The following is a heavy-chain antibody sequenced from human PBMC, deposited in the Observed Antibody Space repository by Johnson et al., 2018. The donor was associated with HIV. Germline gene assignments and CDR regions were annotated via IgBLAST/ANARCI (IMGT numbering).Heavy chain of an antibody. CDR2: INSDGSII. Sequence: VQLVESGGALVQPGGSLRLSCAASGFTFSSHWMHWVRQVPGKGLVWVSRINSDGSIISYADSVKGRFTISRDNAKNSLYLQMNSLRAEDTALYYCHVVVAADQTNYHDAFDIWGKGTMVTVSS. CDR1: GFTFSSHW. D-gene: IGHD2-15*01. CDR3: HVVVAADQTNYHDAFDI. J-gene: IGHJ3*02. V-gene: IGHV3-74*01.